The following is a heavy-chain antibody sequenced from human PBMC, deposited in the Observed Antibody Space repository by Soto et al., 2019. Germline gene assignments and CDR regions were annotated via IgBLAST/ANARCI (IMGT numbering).Heavy chain of an antibody. Sequence: QVQLVQSGPEVRKPGASVRLSCATSGYNFNQYYIHWVRQAPGQGLEGMGIINLRGGTTEYAHKFRGRVTVTGDTSTRTAYMELSSLRSEDTAVYFCARGPDDSDVPRWDHWGQGTLITVSS. D-gene: IGHD4-17*01. CDR2: INLRGGTT. CDR3: ARGPDDSDVPRWDH. CDR1: GYNFNQYY. J-gene: IGHJ4*02. V-gene: IGHV1-46*02.